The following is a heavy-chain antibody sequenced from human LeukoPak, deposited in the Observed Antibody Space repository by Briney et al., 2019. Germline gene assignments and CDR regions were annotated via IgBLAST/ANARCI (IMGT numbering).Heavy chain of an antibody. CDR2: IYYSGIT. CDR3: ASGSSGPNPFDY. CDR1: GTSISSYY. V-gene: IGHV4-59*01. J-gene: IGHJ4*02. D-gene: IGHD6-6*01. Sequence: SETLSLTCTVSGTSISSYYWNWIRQPPGKGLEWIGYIYYSGITKSNPSLKSRVTISVHTSRNQISLKLTSVTAADTAVYYCASGSSGPNPFDYWGQGTLVTVSS.